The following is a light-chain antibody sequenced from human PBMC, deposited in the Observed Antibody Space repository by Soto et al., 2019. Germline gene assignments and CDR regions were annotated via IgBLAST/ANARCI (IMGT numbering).Light chain of an antibody. J-gene: IGKJ1*01. Sequence: EVVLSQSPGNQSLSPGERATLSCRASQSVSSSYLAWYQQKPGQAPRLLIYGASSRATGIPDRFSGSGSGTDFTLTISRLEPEDFAVYYCQQYGSSPTWTFGQGTKVDIK. V-gene: IGKV3-20*01. CDR1: QSVSSSY. CDR2: GAS. CDR3: QQYGSSPTWT.